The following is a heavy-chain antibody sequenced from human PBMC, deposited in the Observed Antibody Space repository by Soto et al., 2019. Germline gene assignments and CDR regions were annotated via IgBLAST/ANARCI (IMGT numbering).Heavy chain of an antibody. D-gene: IGHD3-22*01. J-gene: IGHJ4*02. CDR3: TRENIKYYYDSSGSY. CDR1: GFTFSDYY. V-gene: IGHV3-11*01. CDR2: ISTSGSTI. Sequence: VGSLRLSCAASGFTFSDYYMSWIRQAPGKGLEWVSYISTSGSTIYYADSVKGRFTISRDNAKNSLYLQMNSLRAEDTAVYYCTRENIKYYYDSSGSYWGQGTLVTVSS.